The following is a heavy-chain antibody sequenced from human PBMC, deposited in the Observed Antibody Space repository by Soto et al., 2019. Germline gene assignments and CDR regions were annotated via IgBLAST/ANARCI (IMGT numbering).Heavy chain of an antibody. Sequence: VQLVESGGDLVQPGRSLRLSCAASGFTFSSYEFNWVRQAPGKGLEWTSYIGTSSTNIYYADSVKGRFTSSRDNAKNALYLQMNSLRAEDTAIYYCAREELNCGGDCFAFWGQGTLVTVSS. V-gene: IGHV3-48*03. CDR3: AREELNCGGDCFAF. J-gene: IGHJ4*02. CDR2: IGTSSTNI. CDR1: GFTFSSYE. D-gene: IGHD2-21*01.